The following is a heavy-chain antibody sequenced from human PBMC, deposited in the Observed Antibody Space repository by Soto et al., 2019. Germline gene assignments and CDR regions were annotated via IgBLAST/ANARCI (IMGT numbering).Heavy chain of an antibody. J-gene: IGHJ4*02. CDR2: VNPNNGDT. CDR3: AKVSRKGSAIDFDY. Sequence: QVQLVQSGAELKKPGASVKVSCKASGYTFSNYDMNWVRQATGQGPEWIGWVNPNNGDTGYAQKFQGRATLTTDISTTTAYMELTSLRSEDTAIYYFAKVSRKGSAIDFDYWGQGTLITVSS. CDR1: GYTFSNYD. V-gene: IGHV1-8*01. D-gene: IGHD3-10*01.